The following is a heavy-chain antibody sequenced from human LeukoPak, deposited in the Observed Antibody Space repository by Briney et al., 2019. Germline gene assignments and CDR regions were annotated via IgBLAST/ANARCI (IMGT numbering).Heavy chain of an antibody. J-gene: IGHJ4*02. V-gene: IGHV3-74*01. CDR1: GFTFSSYW. CDR3: AKAGVGSPLDY. D-gene: IGHD1-26*01. Sequence: PGGSLRLSCAASGFTFSSYWMHWVRQAPGKGLVWVSRINTDGSSTSYADSVKGRFTIFRDNAKNALYLQMNSLRAEDTAVYYCAKAGVGSPLDYWGQGTLVTVSS. CDR2: INTDGSST.